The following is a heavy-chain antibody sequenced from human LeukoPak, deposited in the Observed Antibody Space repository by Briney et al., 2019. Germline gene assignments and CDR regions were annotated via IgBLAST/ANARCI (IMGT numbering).Heavy chain of an antibody. CDR3: ARDLSYYGMDV. D-gene: IGHD2/OR15-2a*01. CDR2: IYRCGST. J-gene: IGHJ6*02. Sequence: GGSLRLSCAASGFTVSSNYMSWVRQAPGKGLEWVSVIYRCGSTYYADSVKGRFTISRDNSKNTLYLQMNSLRAEDTAVYYCARDLSYYGMDVWGQGTTVTVSS. V-gene: IGHV3-53*01. CDR1: GFTVSSNY.